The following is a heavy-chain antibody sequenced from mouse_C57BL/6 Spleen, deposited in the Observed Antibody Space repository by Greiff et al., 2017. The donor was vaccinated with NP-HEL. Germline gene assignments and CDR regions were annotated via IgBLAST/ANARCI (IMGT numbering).Heavy chain of an antibody. D-gene: IGHD2-2*01. CDR1: GYTFTSYW. CDR3: ARSTMVTTEGYFDY. CDR2: IDPSDSYT. J-gene: IGHJ2*01. Sequence: VQLQQSGAELVMPGASVKLSCKASGYTFTSYWMHWVKQRPGQGLEWIGEIDPSDSYTNYNQKFKGKSTLTVDKSSSTAYMQLSSLTSEDSAVYYCARSTMVTTEGYFDYWGQGTTLTVSS. V-gene: IGHV1-69*01.